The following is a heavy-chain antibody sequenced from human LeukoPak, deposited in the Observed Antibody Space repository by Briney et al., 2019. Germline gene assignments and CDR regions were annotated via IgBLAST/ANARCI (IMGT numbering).Heavy chain of an antibody. Sequence: SETLSLTCTVSGGSISGYYWSWIRQPPGKGLEWIGYIYYSGSTNYNPSLKSRVTISADTSKNQFSLKLSSVTAADTAVYYCARGKEGYGYWGQGTLVTVSS. CDR3: ARGKEGYGY. CDR2: IYYSGST. V-gene: IGHV4-59*01. D-gene: IGHD1-1*01. CDR1: GGSISGYY. J-gene: IGHJ4*02.